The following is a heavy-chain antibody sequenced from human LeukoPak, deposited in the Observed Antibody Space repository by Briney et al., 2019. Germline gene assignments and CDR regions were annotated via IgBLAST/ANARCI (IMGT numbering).Heavy chain of an antibody. J-gene: IGHJ6*03. CDR1: EYSFTNYW. CDR3: ARGAGGHYHYYYMDV. D-gene: IGHD3-16*01. V-gene: IGHV5-51*01. CDR2: VYPGDSDT. Sequence: GESLMISCKASEYSFTNYWIGWVRQTPGKGLEWMGVVYPGDSDTRYSPPFQGQITISADKSINTAYLQWSSLKASDTAMYYCARGAGGHYHYYYMDVWGKGTAVTVSS.